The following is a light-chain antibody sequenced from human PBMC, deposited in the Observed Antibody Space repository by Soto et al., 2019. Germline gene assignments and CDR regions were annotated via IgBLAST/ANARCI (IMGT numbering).Light chain of an antibody. CDR2: GSS. CDR3: QQYGSTPFT. Sequence: EIVLTQSPGTLSLSPGERATLSCRASQSVSSSYVAWYQQKPGQAPMLLISGSSSRATSIPDRFSGSGSGTDFTLTISRLAPEDFAVYYCQQYGSTPFTFGPGTKVDIK. V-gene: IGKV3-20*01. CDR1: QSVSSSY. J-gene: IGKJ3*01.